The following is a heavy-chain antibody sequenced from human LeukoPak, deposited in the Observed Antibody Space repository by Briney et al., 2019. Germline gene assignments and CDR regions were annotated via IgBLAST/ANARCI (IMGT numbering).Heavy chain of an antibody. CDR1: GYTFTSYD. CDR2: MNPNSGNT. V-gene: IGHV1-8*01. D-gene: IGHD6-6*01. Sequence: ASVKVSCKASGYTFTSYDINWVRQATGQGLEWMGWMNPNSGNTGYAQKFQGRVTMTRNTSMSTAYMELSSLRSEDTAVYYCARGLGYSSSQNQWGYWGQGTLVTVSS. CDR3: ARGLGYSSSQNQWGY. J-gene: IGHJ4*02.